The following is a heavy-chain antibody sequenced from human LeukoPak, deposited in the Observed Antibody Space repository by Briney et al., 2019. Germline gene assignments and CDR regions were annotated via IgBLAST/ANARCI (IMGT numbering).Heavy chain of an antibody. Sequence: GGSLRLSCAASGFTFSSYEMNWVRQAPGKGLEWVSSISSSSSYIYYADSVKGRFTISRDNAKNSLYLQMNSLRAEDTAVYYCARDKGMNRFDPWGQGTLVTVSS. CDR2: ISSSSSYI. CDR1: GFTFSSYE. J-gene: IGHJ5*02. V-gene: IGHV3-21*01. CDR3: ARDKGMNRFDP.